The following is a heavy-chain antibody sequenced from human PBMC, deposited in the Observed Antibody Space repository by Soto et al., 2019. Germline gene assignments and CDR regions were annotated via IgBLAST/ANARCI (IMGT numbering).Heavy chain of an antibody. Sequence: QVQLVPSGAEVKTPGSSVKVSCKASGGGFSNFVIRWLRQAPGPGLEWMGGIIPNFGTTNYAQKFQGKVTITADETTRTAYLELSGLTSEDTSVYYCARAVGGDATIRYWGQGNLVTVSS. J-gene: IGHJ4*02. CDR1: GGGFSNFV. V-gene: IGHV1-69*01. D-gene: IGHD3-16*01. CDR2: IIPNFGTT. CDR3: ARAVGGDATIRY.